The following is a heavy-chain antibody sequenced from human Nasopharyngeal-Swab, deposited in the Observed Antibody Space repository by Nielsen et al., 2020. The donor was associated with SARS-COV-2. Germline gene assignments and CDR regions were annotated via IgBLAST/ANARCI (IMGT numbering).Heavy chain of an antibody. J-gene: IGHJ4*02. CDR3: AKVDYDSSGYDY. Sequence: WIRQPPGKGLEWVSGISWNSGSIGYADSVKGRFTISRDNAKSSLYLQMNSLRAEDTALYYCAKVDYDSSGYDYWGQGTLVTVSS. CDR2: ISWNSGSI. D-gene: IGHD3-22*01. V-gene: IGHV3-9*01.